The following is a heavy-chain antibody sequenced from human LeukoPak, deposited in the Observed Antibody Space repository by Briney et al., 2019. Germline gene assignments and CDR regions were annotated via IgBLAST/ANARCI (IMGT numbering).Heavy chain of an antibody. CDR3: ARGNYGTSRRWVDP. Sequence: GASVKVSCKASGYTFTNYGVTWVRQAPGQGLEWMGWISAYNGNTNYAQKFQGRVTMTRNTSISTAYMELSSLRSEDTAVYYCARGNYGTSRRWVDPWGQGTLVTVSS. V-gene: IGHV1-18*01. CDR2: ISAYNGNT. D-gene: IGHD3-16*01. J-gene: IGHJ5*02. CDR1: GYTFTNYG.